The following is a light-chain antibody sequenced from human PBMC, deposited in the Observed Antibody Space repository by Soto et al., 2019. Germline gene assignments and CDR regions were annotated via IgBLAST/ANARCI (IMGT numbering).Light chain of an antibody. CDR2: EVS. Sequence: QSALTQPPSASGSPGQSVTISCTGSSSDVGGHNHVSWYQQHPGKAPKLMIYEVSKRPSGVPDRFSGSKSVNTASLTVSGRQAEDEADYYCSSYAGSMNLIFGGGTKLTV. J-gene: IGLJ2*01. V-gene: IGLV2-8*01. CDR3: SSYAGSMNLI. CDR1: SSDVGGHNH.